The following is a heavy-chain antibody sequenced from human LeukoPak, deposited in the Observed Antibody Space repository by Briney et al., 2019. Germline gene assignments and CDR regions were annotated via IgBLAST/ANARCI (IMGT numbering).Heavy chain of an antibody. CDR3: ARGDDHTYYYDSSGYSFDY. J-gene: IGHJ4*02. D-gene: IGHD3-22*01. Sequence: PGWSLRLSCAASAFTFSSYSMNWVRQAPGKGLEWVSSISSSSSYIYYADSVKGRFTISRDNAKNSLYLQMNSLRAEDTAVYYCARGDDHTYYYDSSGYSFDYWGQGTLVTVSS. CDR2: ISSSSSYI. V-gene: IGHV3-21*01. CDR1: AFTFSSYS.